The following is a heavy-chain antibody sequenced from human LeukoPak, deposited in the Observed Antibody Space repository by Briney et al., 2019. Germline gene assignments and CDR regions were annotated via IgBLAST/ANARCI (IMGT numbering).Heavy chain of an antibody. J-gene: IGHJ4*02. D-gene: IGHD3-10*02. CDR3: ARGTMFPYYSDY. Sequence: GGSLRLSCAASGFTFYTYSMNWVRQAPGKGLEWVSFISSSSSYIYYADSVKGRFTISRDNAKNSLYLQMNSLRAEDTAVYYCARGTMFPYYSDYWGQGTLVTVSS. V-gene: IGHV3-21*01. CDR1: GFTFYTYS. CDR2: ISSSSSYI.